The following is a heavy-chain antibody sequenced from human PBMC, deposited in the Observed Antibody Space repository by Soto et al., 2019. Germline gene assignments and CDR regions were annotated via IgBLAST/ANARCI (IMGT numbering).Heavy chain of an antibody. Sequence: QVHLVQSGLEVKKPGASVKVSCKTSGYTFSNYGIAWVRQAPGQGLEWMGWINGYNANTNYAQKFQGRVTMTIDTSATTAYLEPRSLRSDDTAVFYCARGDSPVHFDHWGQGTLVTVST. CDR1: GYTFSNYG. CDR2: INGYNANT. D-gene: IGHD4-4*01. CDR3: ARGDSPVHFDH. J-gene: IGHJ4*02. V-gene: IGHV1-18*01.